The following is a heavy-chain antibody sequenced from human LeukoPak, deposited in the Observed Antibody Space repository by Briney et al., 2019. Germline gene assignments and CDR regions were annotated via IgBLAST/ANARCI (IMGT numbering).Heavy chain of an antibody. J-gene: IGHJ4*02. CDR1: GFTFNTYA. CDR2: IGGGGGRT. CDR3: AKASRQSAVASPLDY. D-gene: IGHD6-19*01. V-gene: IGHV3-23*01. Sequence: GGSLRLSCAASGFTFNTYAMSWVRQAPGKGLEWVAGIGGGGGRTYYADSVKGRFTISRDNSKDTLFLQMNSLKADETAAYYCAKASRQSAVASPLDYWGQGTLVTVSS.